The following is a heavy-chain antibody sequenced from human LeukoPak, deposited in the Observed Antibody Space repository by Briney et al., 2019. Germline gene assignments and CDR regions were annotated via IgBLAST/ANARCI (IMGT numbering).Heavy chain of an antibody. CDR2: IKSDGTT. CDR3: ARLRRGY. J-gene: IGHJ4*02. V-gene: IGHV3-53*01. CDR1: GLTFTSNH. Sequence: GGSLRLSCAASGLTFTSNHMSWVRQAPGKGLEWVSLIKSDGTTEYADSVKGRFTISRDNSKNTLFLQMNSLRGEDTAVYCCARLRRGYWGRGTTVTVCS.